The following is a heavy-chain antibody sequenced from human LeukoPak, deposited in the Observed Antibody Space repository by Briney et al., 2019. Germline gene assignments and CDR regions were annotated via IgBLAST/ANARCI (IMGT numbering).Heavy chain of an antibody. V-gene: IGHV3-23*01. CDR1: GFTFSSYA. Sequence: GGSLRLSCAASGFTFSSYAMSWVRQAPGKGLEWVSAISGSGGSTYYADSVKGRFTISRDNSKNTLYLQMNSLRAEDTVVYYCAKDRRIAAVGGLFDYWGQGTLVTVSS. D-gene: IGHD6-13*01. J-gene: IGHJ4*02. CDR3: AKDRRIAAVGGLFDY. CDR2: ISGSGGST.